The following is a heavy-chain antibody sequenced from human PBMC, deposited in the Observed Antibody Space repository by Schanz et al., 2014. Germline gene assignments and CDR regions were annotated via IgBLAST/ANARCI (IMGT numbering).Heavy chain of an antibody. CDR3: ARGRTFDY. J-gene: IGHJ4*02. Sequence: QVQVVQSGAEVKKPGASVKVSCKASGYTFISYGIKWVRQAPGQGLEWMGWISAYNGHTDYAQKLQGRVTLTTDTSMSTAYIELHILTSEDTAVYYCARGRTFDYWGQGTLVTVSS. CDR1: GYTFISYG. CDR2: ISAYNGHT. V-gene: IGHV1-18*01.